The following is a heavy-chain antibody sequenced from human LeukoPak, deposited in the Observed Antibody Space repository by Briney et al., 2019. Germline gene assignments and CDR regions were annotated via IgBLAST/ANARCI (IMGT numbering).Heavy chain of an antibody. CDR2: INAGNGNT. D-gene: IGHD1-26*01. Sequence: ASVKVSCKASGYTFTSYAIHWVRQAPGQRLEWMGWINAGNGNTKSSQKLQGRVTLTTDTSTSTAYMELRSLRSDDTAVYYCSRETGGSLYPADYWGQGTLVTVSS. CDR3: SRETGGSLYPADY. V-gene: IGHV1-3*01. CDR1: GYTFTSYA. J-gene: IGHJ4*02.